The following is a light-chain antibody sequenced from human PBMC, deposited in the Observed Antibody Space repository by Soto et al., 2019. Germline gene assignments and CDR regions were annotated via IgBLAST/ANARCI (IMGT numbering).Light chain of an antibody. CDR1: QSVNYW. Sequence: DIQLTQSPSTLSASVGDRVTITCRASQSVNYWLAWYQQSPGKAPKLLIYDASSLESGVPSRFSGRGSGTEFTLTISSLQPGDFGTYYCQQYNAYPYTFGQGTKLEIK. CDR2: DAS. CDR3: QQYNAYPYT. V-gene: IGKV1-5*01. J-gene: IGKJ2*01.